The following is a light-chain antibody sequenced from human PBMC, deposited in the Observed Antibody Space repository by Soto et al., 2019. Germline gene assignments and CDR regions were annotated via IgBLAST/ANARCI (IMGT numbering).Light chain of an antibody. Sequence: EIVLTQSPGTLSLSPGERATLSCRASQSVRSSYLAWYQQNPGQPPRLLIYDATNRATGIPDRFSGSGSGTDFTLTISRREPEDFAVYYCQQYGSSPWTFGQGTKVEIK. CDR1: QSVRSSY. V-gene: IGKV3-20*01. CDR2: DAT. J-gene: IGKJ1*01. CDR3: QQYGSSPWT.